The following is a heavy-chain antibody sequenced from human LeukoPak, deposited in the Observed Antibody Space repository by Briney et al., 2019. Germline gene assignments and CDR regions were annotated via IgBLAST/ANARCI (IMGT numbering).Heavy chain of an antibody. D-gene: IGHD5-24*01. V-gene: IGHV4-39*01. CDR3: ARHEEEDGYNAKTIDY. CDR1: SDSISSSSNY. J-gene: IGHJ4*02. CDR2: IYYSGHT. Sequence: SETLSLTCTVSSDSISSSSNYWAWVRQSPGKGLEWIGAIYYSGHTYYNPSLKSRITMSVDTSKNQFSLKVSYVTAADTAVYYCARHEEEDGYNAKTIDYWGLGTLVTVYS.